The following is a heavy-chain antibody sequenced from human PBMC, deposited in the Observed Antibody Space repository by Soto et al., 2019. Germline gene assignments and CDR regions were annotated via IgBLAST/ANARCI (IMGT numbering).Heavy chain of an antibody. D-gene: IGHD6-19*01. CDR3: AKGSIYSSGYYFFDA. J-gene: IGHJ4*02. CDR1: GFTFDDYD. CDR2: TSWNSNKR. Sequence: EVQLVESGGGLVQPGRSLRLSCTASGFTFDDYDMHWVRQAPGKVPEWVSGTSWNSNKRGYMYSARARFTVSRDNKNNSLFLEMNSLRPEDTALYYCAKGSIYSSGYYFFDAWGQGTLVTVSS. V-gene: IGHV3-9*01.